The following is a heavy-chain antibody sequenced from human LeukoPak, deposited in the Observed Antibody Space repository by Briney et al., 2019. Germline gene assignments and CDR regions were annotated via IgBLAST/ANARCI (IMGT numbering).Heavy chain of an antibody. Sequence: PSETLSLTCAVYGGSFSGYYWSWIRQPPGKGLEWIGEINHSGSTNYNPSLKSRVTISVDTSKNQFSLKLSSVTAADTAVYYCASLPAAGTPYYYYYYGMDVWGQGTTVTVSS. CDR2: INHSGST. CDR3: ASLPAAGTPYYYYYYGMDV. V-gene: IGHV4-34*01. CDR1: GGSFSGYY. D-gene: IGHD6-13*01. J-gene: IGHJ6*02.